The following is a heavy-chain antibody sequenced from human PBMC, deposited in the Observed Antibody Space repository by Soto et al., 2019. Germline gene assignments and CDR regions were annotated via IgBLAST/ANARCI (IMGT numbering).Heavy chain of an antibody. CDR1: GFIFSRSA. D-gene: IGHD6-19*01. CDR2: ISSSSSYI. V-gene: IGHV3-21*01. J-gene: IGHJ4*02. Sequence: VGSLRLFSAASGFIFSRSAMNWVRQAPGQGLEWVSSISSSSSYIYYADSVKGRFTISRDNAKNSLYLQMNSLRAEDTAVYYCARINSGWGPLSPYPFDYWGQGALVTVSS. CDR3: ARINSGWGPLSPYPFDY.